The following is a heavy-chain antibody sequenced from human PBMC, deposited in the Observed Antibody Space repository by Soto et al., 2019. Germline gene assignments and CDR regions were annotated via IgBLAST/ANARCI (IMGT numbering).Heavy chain of an antibody. Sequence: GGSLRLSFAASGFTFSSYGMHWVRQAPGKGLEWVAVISYDGSNKYYADSVKGRFTISRDNSKNTLYLQMNSLRAEDTAVYYCAKDSYYALLAYWGQGTLVTVSS. V-gene: IGHV3-30*18. CDR2: ISYDGSNK. D-gene: IGHD3-22*01. CDR1: GFTFSSYG. CDR3: AKDSYYALLAY. J-gene: IGHJ4*02.